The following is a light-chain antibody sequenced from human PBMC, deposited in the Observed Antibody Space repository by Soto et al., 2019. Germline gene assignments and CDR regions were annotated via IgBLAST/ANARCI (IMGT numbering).Light chain of an antibody. V-gene: IGKV1-39*01. CDR2: SSS. J-gene: IGKJ5*01. CDR3: QQSFSSRWT. CDR1: QGIITY. Sequence: DIQLTQSPSSLSASVGDRVTITCRASQGIITYLNWYQQKPGKAPNLLIYSSSTLQSGVPSRFSGSGSGTDFTLTISSLQPEDFATYYCQQSFSSRWTFGQGTRLEIK.